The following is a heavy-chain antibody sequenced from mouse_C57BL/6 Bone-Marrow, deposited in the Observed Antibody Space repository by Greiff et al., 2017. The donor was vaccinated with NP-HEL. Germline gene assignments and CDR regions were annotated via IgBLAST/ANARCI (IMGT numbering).Heavy chain of an antibody. J-gene: IGHJ4*01. D-gene: IGHD3-1*01. CDR3: ARNRGPYAMDY. Sequence: QVQLKQPGAELVKPGASVKLSCKASGYTFTSYWMHWVKQRPGQGLEWIGMIHPNSGSTNYNEKFKSKATLTVDKSSSTAYMQLSSLTSEDSAVYYCARNRGPYAMDYWGQGTSVTVSS. V-gene: IGHV1-64*01. CDR1: GYTFTSYW. CDR2: IHPNSGST.